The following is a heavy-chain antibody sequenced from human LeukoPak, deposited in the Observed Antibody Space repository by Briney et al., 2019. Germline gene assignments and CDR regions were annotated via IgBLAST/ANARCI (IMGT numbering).Heavy chain of an antibody. J-gene: IGHJ4*02. CDR2: ISSNGGST. CDR3: ARAHPSDY. CDR1: GFTFSSYA. V-gene: IGHV3-64*04. Sequence: GGSLRLSCSASGFTFSSYAMHWVRQAPGKGLEYVSAISSNGGSTYYADSVKGRFSISRDNAKNSLYLQLNSLRAEDTAVYYCARAHPSDYWGQGTLVTVSS.